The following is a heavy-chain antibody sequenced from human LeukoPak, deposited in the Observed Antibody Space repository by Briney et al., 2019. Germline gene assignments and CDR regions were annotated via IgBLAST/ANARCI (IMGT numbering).Heavy chain of an antibody. CDR2: ISYSGST. J-gene: IGHJ4*02. Sequence: PSETLSLTCTVSGGSISCSSYQWDWIRQPPGKGLEWIGTISYSGSTYYNPSLKSRVTVSVDTSKNQFSLKLSSVTAADTAVYYCARISMVVVPGYFDYWGQGTLVTVSS. D-gene: IGHD3-10*01. V-gene: IGHV4-39*01. CDR1: GGSISCSSYQ. CDR3: ARISMVVVPGYFDY.